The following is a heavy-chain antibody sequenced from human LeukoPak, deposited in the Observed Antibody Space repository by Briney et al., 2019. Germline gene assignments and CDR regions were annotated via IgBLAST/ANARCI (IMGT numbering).Heavy chain of an antibody. CDR1: GGSMNQYY. CDR2: IYSTGTT. Sequence: PSETLSLTCTVSGGSMNQYYWSWIRQPAGKGLEWIGRIYSTGTTYYKPSLKSRVTMSVDTSKNQFSLKLSSVTAADTAVYYCARVSSSWYQDWYFDLWGRGTLVTVPS. CDR3: ARVSSSWYQDWYFDL. J-gene: IGHJ2*01. V-gene: IGHV4-4*07. D-gene: IGHD6-13*01.